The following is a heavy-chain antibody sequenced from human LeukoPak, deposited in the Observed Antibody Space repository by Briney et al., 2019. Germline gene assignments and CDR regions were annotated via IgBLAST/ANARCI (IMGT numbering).Heavy chain of an antibody. CDR1: GFTFSTSW. CDR2: ISGSGTFT. Sequence: GGSLRLSCAASGFTFSTSWMHWVRQAPGKGLEWVSHISGSGTFTNYADSVKGRFTISRDNAGNSLHLQMNSLRAEDSAMYYCARGGYQHYALVDYWGQGTLATVSS. J-gene: IGHJ4*02. V-gene: IGHV3-11*05. D-gene: IGHD5-12*01. CDR3: ARGGYQHYALVDY.